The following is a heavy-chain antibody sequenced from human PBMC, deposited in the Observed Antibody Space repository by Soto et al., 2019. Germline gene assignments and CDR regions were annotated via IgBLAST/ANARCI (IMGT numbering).Heavy chain of an antibody. V-gene: IGHV3-23*01. CDR2: ISGSGGST. CDR1: GFTFSSYA. CDR3: AKDQKAYCSSTSCYRYGFDWFDP. J-gene: IGHJ5*02. Sequence: GGSLRLSCAASGFTFSSYAMSWVRQAPGKGLEWVSAISGSGGSTYYADSVKGRFTISRDNSKNTLYLQMNSLRAEDTAVYYCAKDQKAYCSSTSCYRYGFDWFDPWGQGTLVTVSS. D-gene: IGHD2-2*01.